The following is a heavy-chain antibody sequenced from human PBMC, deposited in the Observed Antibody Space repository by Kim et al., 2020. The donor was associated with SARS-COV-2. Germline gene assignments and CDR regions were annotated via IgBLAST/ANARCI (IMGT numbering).Heavy chain of an antibody. J-gene: IGHJ4*01. CDR3: ARDRGGDGYNFYIVGYYF. CDR2: ISGSSSYI. V-gene: IGHV3-21*01. CDR1: GFTFSSYS. Sequence: LSLTCAASGFTFSSYSMNWVRQAPGKGLEWVSSISGSSSYIYYADSVKGRFTISRDNAKNSLYLQMNSLRAEDTAVYYCARDRGGDGYNFYIVGYYF. D-gene: IGHD5-12*01.